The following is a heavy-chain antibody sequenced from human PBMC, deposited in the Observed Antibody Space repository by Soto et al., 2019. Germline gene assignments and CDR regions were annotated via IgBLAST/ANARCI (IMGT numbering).Heavy chain of an antibody. D-gene: IGHD6-13*01. CDR3: ARDTCIAPTVWGY. CDR1: GDSIRGGGPY. CDR2: VYHSGST. Sequence: QVQLQESGPGLVKPSQTLSLTCSVSGDSIRGGGPYWNWIRQFPGNGLEWIGYVYHSGSTHYNPSLRGRLTISIDTSKNQFSLRLISVTAADTALYYWARDTCIAPTVWGYWGHGTQFTVSS. V-gene: IGHV4-31*03. J-gene: IGHJ4*03.